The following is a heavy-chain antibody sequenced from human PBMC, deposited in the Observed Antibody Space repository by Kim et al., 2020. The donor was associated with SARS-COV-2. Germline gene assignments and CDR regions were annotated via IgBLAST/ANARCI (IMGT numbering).Heavy chain of an antibody. CDR3: ARVSDARTEDNFGHTLFHY. D-gene: IGHD1-1*01. CDR1: GGSISRSH. Sequence: SETLSLTCSVSGGSISRSHWSWIRQSPGRGLEWIGYVHYTEGSTYNPSLKSRVTISLDTSKNQFSLKMTSVTAADTAVYYCARVSDARTEDNFGHTLFHYWGRGTLVTVSS. CDR2: VHYTEGS. J-gene: IGHJ4*02. V-gene: IGHV4-59*01.